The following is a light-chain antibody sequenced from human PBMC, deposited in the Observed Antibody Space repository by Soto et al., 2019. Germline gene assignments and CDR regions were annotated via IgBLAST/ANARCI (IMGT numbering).Light chain of an antibody. CDR3: QQYNSPMYT. CDR1: QSISSW. CDR2: DAS. V-gene: IGKV1-5*01. Sequence: DIQMTQSPSTLSASVGDRVTITCRASQSISSWLAWYQQKPGKAPKLLIYDASSLESRVPSRFSGSGSGTEFTLTISSLQPDDFATYYCQQYNSPMYTFGQGTKLEIK. J-gene: IGKJ2*01.